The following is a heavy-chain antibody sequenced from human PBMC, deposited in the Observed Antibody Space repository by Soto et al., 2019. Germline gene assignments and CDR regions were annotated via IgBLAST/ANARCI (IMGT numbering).Heavy chain of an antibody. CDR3: ARDHDDLNWFDP. CDR1: GFTISSYE. J-gene: IGHJ5*02. V-gene: IGHV3-48*03. Sequence: PGGYLRLSCAASGFTISSYEMNWVRQAPGKGLEWVSYISSSGSTIYYADSGKGRFTIARDNGKNSLYLQMNSLRAEDTAVYYCARDHDDLNWFDPWGQGTLVTVSS. D-gene: IGHD4-17*01. CDR2: ISSSGSTI.